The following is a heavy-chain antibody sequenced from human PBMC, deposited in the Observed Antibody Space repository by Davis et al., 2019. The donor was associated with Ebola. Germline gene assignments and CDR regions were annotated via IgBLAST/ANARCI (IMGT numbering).Heavy chain of an antibody. V-gene: IGHV4-34*01. CDR2: INHSGST. J-gene: IGHJ4*02. D-gene: IGHD3-22*01. CDR3: ARESVDSSGYLMMGLYYFDY. CDR1: GGSFSGYY. Sequence: PGGSLTLSCAVYGGSFSGYYLSWIRQPPGKGLEWIGEINHSGSTNYNPSLKSRVTISVDTSKNQFSLKLSSVTAADTAVYYCARESVDSSGYLMMGLYYFDYWGQGTLVTVSS.